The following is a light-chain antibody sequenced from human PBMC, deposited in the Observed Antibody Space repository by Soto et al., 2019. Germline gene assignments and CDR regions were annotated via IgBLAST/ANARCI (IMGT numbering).Light chain of an antibody. CDR1: SSDVGSYNL. V-gene: IGLV2-23*01. Sequence: QSSLTQPASGSGSPGQSITISCTGTSSDVGSYNLVSWYQQHPGKAPKLMIYEGSKRPSGVSNRFSGSKSGNTASLTISGLQAEDEADYYCCSYAGSSTLYVFGTGTKGTVL. CDR3: CSYAGSSTLYV. CDR2: EGS. J-gene: IGLJ1*01.